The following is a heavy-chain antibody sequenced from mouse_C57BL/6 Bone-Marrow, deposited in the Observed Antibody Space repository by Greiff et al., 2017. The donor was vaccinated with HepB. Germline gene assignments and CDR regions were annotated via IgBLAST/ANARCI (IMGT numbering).Heavy chain of an antibody. CDR3: AKPELRLRRAWFAY. D-gene: IGHD3-2*02. CDR2: IWGDGST. CDR1: GFSLTSYG. V-gene: IGHV2-3*01. J-gene: IGHJ3*01. Sequence: VQLVESGPGLVAPSPSLSITCTVSGFSLTSYGVSWVRQPPGKGLEWLGVIWGDGSTNYHSALISRLSISKDNSKSQVFLKLNSLQTDDTATYYCAKPELRLRRAWFAYWGQGTLVTVSA.